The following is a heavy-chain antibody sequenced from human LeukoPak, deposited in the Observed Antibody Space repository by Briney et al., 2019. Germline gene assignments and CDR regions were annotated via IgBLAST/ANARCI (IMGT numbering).Heavy chain of an antibody. CDR2: IIPILGIA. CDR1: GGTFSSYA. J-gene: IGHJ4*02. CDR3: ARGYKYSSSVSSLDY. D-gene: IGHD6-6*01. Sequence: GASVKVSCKASGGTFSSYAISWVRQAPGQGLEWMGRIIPILGIANYAQKFQGRVTITADKSTSTAYMELSSLRSEDTAVYYCARGYKYSSSVSSLDYWGREPWSPSPQ. V-gene: IGHV1-69*04.